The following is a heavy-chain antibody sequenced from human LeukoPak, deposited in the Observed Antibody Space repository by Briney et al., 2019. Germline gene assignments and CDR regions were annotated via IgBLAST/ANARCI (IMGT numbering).Heavy chain of an antibody. CDR2: FDPEDGET. CDR3: ATSYYYDSSGYLKPRFDY. CDR1: GYTLTDLS. D-gene: IGHD3-22*01. V-gene: IGHV1-24*01. Sequence: ASVKVSCKVSGYTLTDLSMHWVRQAPGKGLEWMGGFDPEDGETIYAQKFQGRVTMTEDTSTDTAYMELSSLRSEDTAVYYCATSYYYDSSGYLKPRFDYWGQGTLVTVSS. J-gene: IGHJ4*02.